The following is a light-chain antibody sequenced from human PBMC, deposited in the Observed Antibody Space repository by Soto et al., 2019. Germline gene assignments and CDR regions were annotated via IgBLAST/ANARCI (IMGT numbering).Light chain of an antibody. CDR2: SVS. CDR3: ISYTVSRSYV. Sequence: QSVLTQPASVSGSPGQSITIPCSGTSSDIGTYDHVAWFQQFPGKTPKLMIYSVSNRPSGVSYRFSGSKYGNTASLTISGLQAEDEADYYCISYTVSRSYVFGTGTKVTVL. V-gene: IGLV2-14*01. CDR1: SSDIGTYDH. J-gene: IGLJ1*01.